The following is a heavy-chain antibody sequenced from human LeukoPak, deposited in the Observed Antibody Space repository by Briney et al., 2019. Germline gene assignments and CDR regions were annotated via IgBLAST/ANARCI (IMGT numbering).Heavy chain of an antibody. J-gene: IGHJ4*02. CDR2: IIPIFGTP. D-gene: IGHD2-21*02. CDR3: ARAYMTATRHFDS. V-gene: IGHV1-69*13. CDR1: GGTFSSYT. Sequence: SVKVSCKASGGTFSSYTISWVRQAPGQGLEWMGGIIPIFGTPHYAQKFQDRVTITADASTSTAYMELSSLRSEDTAVYYCARAYMTATRHFDSWGQGTLVTVSS.